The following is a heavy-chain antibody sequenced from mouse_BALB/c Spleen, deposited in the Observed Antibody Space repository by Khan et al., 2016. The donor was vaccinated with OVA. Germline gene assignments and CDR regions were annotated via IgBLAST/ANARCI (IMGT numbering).Heavy chain of an antibody. CDR1: GFTFSSFG. CDR2: ISSGSSTI. Sequence: EVQGVESGGGLVQPGGSRKLSCAASGFTFSSFGMHWVRQAPEKGLEWVAYISSGSSTIYYADTVKGRFTISRDNPKNTLFLQMTSLRSEDTAMYYGARGGRQTYAMDYWCQGTSVTVSS. J-gene: IGHJ4*01. CDR3: ARGGRQTYAMDY. V-gene: IGHV5-17*02. D-gene: IGHD1-2*01.